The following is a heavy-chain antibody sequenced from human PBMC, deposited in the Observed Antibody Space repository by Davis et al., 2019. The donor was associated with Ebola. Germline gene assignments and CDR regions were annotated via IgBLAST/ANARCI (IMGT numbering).Heavy chain of an antibody. CDR1: GYSFSGHD. D-gene: IGHD6-19*01. Sequence: ASVKVSCKASGYSFSGHDINWVRQATGQALEWMGWMNPNSGNTGYARKFQGRVTMTRDITIGTAYMELTSLTSEDTAVYYCARSPEDSTGWNDWFDPWGQGTLVTVSS. V-gene: IGHV1-8*01. J-gene: IGHJ5*02. CDR3: ARSPEDSTGWNDWFDP. CDR2: MNPNSGNT.